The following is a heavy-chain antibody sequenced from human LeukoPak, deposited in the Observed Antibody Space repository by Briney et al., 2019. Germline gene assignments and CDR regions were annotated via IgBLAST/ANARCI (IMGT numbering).Heavy chain of an antibody. D-gene: IGHD1-26*01. J-gene: IGHJ4*02. CDR1: GFDFSAFA. CDR2: LSYERNIQ. Sequence: GGSLRLSCAASGFDFSAFALHWVRQAPGKGLEWVAVLSYERNIQYYADSVKGRFTISRDNSKNTLFLQMNSLRTEDTAVYFCARVDWEGSGSYYFDSWGQGTLVTVSS. CDR3: ARVDWEGSGSYYFDS. V-gene: IGHV3-30*04.